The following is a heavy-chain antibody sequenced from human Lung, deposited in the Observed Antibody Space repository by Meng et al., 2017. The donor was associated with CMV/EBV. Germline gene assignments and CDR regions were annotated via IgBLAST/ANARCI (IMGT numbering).Heavy chain of an antibody. CDR2: INSNSDDT. CDR3: ARGGVLLPAGKSWFDH. Sequence: HTFTGYYIHWVRQAPGQGLEWMGRINSNSDDTNYAQNFQDRLTMTRDTSISTVYMELTRLTSDDTAVYYCARGGVLLPAGKSWFDHWGLGTLVTVSS. J-gene: IGHJ5*02. D-gene: IGHD2-2*01. V-gene: IGHV1-2*06. CDR1: HTFTGYY.